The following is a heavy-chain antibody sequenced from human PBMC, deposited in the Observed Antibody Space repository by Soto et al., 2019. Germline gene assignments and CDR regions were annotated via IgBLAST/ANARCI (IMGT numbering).Heavy chain of an antibody. CDR1: GVSISTYY. D-gene: IGHD4-4*01. J-gene: IGHJ4*02. CDR3: ARAEAYSNYPAR. CDR2: INQSGRT. Sequence: QVQLQESGPGLVKPSETLSLTCSVSGVSISTYYWTWIRQPPGKGLEWIGEINQSGRTNYNPSRKSRVTISVDTPKNQFSLRLNSVTAADTAVYYCARAEAYSNYPARWGQGTLVTVSS. V-gene: IGHV4-34*01.